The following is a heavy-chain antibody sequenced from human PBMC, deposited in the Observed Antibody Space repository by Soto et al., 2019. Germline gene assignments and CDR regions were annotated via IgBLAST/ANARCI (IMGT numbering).Heavy chain of an antibody. V-gene: IGHV3-48*02. Sequence: EVQLVESGGGLVQPGGSLRLSCAASGFTFSSYSMNWVRQAPGKGLGWVSYISSSSSTIYYADSVKGRFTISRANAKHSLYLQMNSLRDEDTAVYYCAREGYCGGDCYPMDVDYWGQGTLVTVSS. D-gene: IGHD2-21*02. CDR1: GFTFSSYS. J-gene: IGHJ4*02. CDR2: ISSSSSTI. CDR3: AREGYCGGDCYPMDVDY.